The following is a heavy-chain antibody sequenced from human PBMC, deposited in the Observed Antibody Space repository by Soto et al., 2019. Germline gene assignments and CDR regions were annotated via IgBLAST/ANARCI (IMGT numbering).Heavy chain of an antibody. J-gene: IGHJ6*02. CDR2: IWYDGSNK. Sequence: VQLVESGGGVVQPGRSLRLSCAASGFTFSSYGMHWVRQAPGKGLEWVAVIWYDGSNKYYADSVKGRFTISRDNSKNTLYLQMNSLRAEDTAVYYCARELRYFDWSYGMDVWGQGTTVTVSS. V-gene: IGHV3-33*01. D-gene: IGHD3-9*01. CDR3: ARELRYFDWSYGMDV. CDR1: GFTFSSYG.